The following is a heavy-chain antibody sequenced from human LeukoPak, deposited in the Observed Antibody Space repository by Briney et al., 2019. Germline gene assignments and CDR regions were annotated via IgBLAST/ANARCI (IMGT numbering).Heavy chain of an antibody. CDR2: IWYDGSNK. D-gene: IGHD1-1*01. Sequence: GGSLRLSCAASGFTFSSYGMHWVRQAPGKGLEWVAVIWYDGSNKYYADSVKGRFTISRDNSKNTLYLQMNSLRAEDTAVYYCARGRGLERPLSINYYYYGMDVWGQGTTVTVSS. J-gene: IGHJ6*02. V-gene: IGHV3-33*01. CDR1: GFTFSSYG. CDR3: ARGRGLERPLSINYYYYGMDV.